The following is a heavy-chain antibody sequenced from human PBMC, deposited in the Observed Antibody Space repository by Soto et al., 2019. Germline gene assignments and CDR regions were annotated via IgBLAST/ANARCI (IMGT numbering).Heavy chain of an antibody. CDR1: KFTITSYW. V-gene: IGHV3-74*01. D-gene: IGHD5-18*01. CDR2: INSDGSSI. Sequence: EVQLVESGGGLVQPGGSVRLSCAASKFTITSYWMHWVRHAPGKGLVWVSRINSDGSSISYADAVKGRFTISRDNAKNTLYLQMNSLRVEDTAVYYCAREVSHGYVLRGMDVWGQGTTVTVFS. J-gene: IGHJ6*02. CDR3: AREVSHGYVLRGMDV.